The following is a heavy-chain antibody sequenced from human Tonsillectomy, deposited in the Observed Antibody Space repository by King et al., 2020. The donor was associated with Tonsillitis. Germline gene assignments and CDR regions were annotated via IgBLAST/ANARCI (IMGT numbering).Heavy chain of an antibody. Sequence: VQLVESGGGLVQPGRSLRLSCRTSGFTFGDYAMSWFRQAPGKGLEWVGYIRSIAYGGTTEYAASVKGRFTISRDDSKSIAYLQMNSLKTEDTAVYYCTREVHYDIMTGPPGGYFDYCGQGNLFTASS. CDR1: GFTFGDYA. CDR3: TREVHYDIMTGPPGGYFDY. J-gene: IGHJ4*02. D-gene: IGHD3-9*01. CDR2: IRSIAYGGTT. V-gene: IGHV3-49*03.